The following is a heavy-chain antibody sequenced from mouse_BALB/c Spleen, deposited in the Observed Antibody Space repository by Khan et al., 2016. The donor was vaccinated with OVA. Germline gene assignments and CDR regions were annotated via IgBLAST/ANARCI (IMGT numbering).Heavy chain of an antibody. CDR1: GDSITSGY. V-gene: IGHV3-8*02. D-gene: IGHD2-14*01. J-gene: IGHJ3*01. CDR2: MFYSGDT. CDR3: TRSTYRYAMAY. Sequence: EVQLQESGPSLVKPSQILSLTCSVTGDSITSGYWTWIRKFPGNKLEYMGYMFYSGDTYYNHSLKSRISITRHTSKNQYYLQLNSGTTEDTASYFCTRSTYRYAMAYWGQGTLVTVSA.